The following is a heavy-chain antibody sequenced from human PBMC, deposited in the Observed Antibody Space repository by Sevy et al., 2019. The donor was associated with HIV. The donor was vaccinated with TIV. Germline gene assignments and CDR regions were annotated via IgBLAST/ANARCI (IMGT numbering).Heavy chain of an antibody. Sequence: GGSLRLSCAASGFTFSSYWMSWVRQAPGKGLEWVANIKQDGSEKYYVHSVKGRFTISRDNAKNSLYLQMNSLRAEDTAVYYCARVITGSYYYYGMDVWGQGTTVTVSS. CDR1: GFTFSSYW. J-gene: IGHJ6*02. D-gene: IGHD2-15*01. CDR3: ARVITGSYYYYGMDV. V-gene: IGHV3-7*01. CDR2: IKQDGSEK.